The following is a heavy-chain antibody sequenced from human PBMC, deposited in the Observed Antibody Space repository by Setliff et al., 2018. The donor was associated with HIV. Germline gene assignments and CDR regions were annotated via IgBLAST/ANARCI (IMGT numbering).Heavy chain of an antibody. CDR2: ISWDGATT. CDR1: GFIFDGYA. Sequence: PGESLTISCAASGFIFDGYAMHWVRQVPGKGLEWVALISWDGATTNYADSVKGRFTISRDSSKNSLYLQMNSLRTEDTALYYCAREGGSERMPFFYYYMDVWGKGTTVTVSS. J-gene: IGHJ6*03. D-gene: IGHD3-10*01. V-gene: IGHV3-43*01. CDR3: AREGGSERMPFFYYYMDV.